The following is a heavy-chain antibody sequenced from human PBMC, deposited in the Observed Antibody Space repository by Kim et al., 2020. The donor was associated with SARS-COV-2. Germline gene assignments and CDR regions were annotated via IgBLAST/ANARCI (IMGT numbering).Heavy chain of an antibody. D-gene: IGHD5-12*01. V-gene: IGHV3-30*01. J-gene: IGHJ4*02. Sequence: ADSVKGRFTISRDNSKNTLYLQMNSLRAEDTAVYYCARDPGEWLRTSFDYWGQGTLVTVSS. CDR3: ARDPGEWLRTSFDY.